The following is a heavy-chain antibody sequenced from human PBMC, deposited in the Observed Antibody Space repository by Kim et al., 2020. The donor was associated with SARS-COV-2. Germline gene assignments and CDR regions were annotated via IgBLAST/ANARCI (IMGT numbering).Heavy chain of an antibody. D-gene: IGHD3-22*01. Sequence: GESLKISCKGSGYSFTSYWIGWVRQMPGKGLEWMGIIYPGDSDTRYSPSFQGQVTISADKSISTAYLQWSSLKASDTAMYYCARGPMIVVVIDSYWYFDLWGRGTLVTVSS. CDR3: ARGPMIVVVIDSYWYFDL. CDR2: IYPGDSDT. J-gene: IGHJ2*01. CDR1: GYSFTSYW. V-gene: IGHV5-51*01.